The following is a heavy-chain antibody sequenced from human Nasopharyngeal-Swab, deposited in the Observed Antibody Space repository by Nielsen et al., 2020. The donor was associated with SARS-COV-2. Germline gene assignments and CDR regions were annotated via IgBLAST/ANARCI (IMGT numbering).Heavy chain of an antibody. CDR1: GGSFSGYY. Sequence: ETLALTCAVFGGSFSGYYWSWIRQPPGKGLEWIGEINHSGSTNYNPSLKSRVTISVDTSKNQFSLKLTSVTAADTAVYYCARALEYSRGMDVWGQGTTVTVSS. J-gene: IGHJ6*02. V-gene: IGHV4-34*01. D-gene: IGHD6-6*01. CDR2: INHSGST. CDR3: ARALEYSRGMDV.